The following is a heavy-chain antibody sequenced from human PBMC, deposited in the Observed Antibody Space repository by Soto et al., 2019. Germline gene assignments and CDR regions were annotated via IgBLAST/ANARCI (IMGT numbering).Heavy chain of an antibody. CDR3: ASRTSGWYFDY. J-gene: IGHJ4*02. CDR2: ISGSGGST. CDR1: GFTFSSYA. V-gene: IGHV3-23*01. D-gene: IGHD6-19*01. Sequence: EVQLLESGGGLVQPGGSLRLSCTASGFTFSSYAMKWVRKAPGKGLEWVSVISGSGGSTYYADSVKGRFTISRDNSKNTLYLQMNSLRAADTAVYYCASRTSGWYFDYWGQGTLVTVSS.